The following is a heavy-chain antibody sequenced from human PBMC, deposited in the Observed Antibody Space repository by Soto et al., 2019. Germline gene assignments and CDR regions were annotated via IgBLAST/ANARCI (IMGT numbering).Heavy chain of an antibody. CDR2: ISFDGSNK. CDR3: ASWGGSGGSCYWCPFDF. V-gene: IGHV3-30-3*01. Sequence: QVHLAESGGGVVQPGRSLRLSCVASGFTFSSHAVHWVRQAPGKGLEWVAVISFDGSNKHYADSVKGRFTISRDNSKNTLYLQMNSLIAEDTAVYSCASWGGSGGSCYWCPFDFWGQGTLVTVSS. D-gene: IGHD2-15*01. J-gene: IGHJ4*02. CDR1: GFTFSSHA.